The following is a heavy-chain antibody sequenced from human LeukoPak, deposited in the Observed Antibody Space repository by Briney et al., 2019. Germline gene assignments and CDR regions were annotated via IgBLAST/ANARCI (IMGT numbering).Heavy chain of an antibody. D-gene: IGHD3-9*01. CDR1: GGTFSSYA. V-gene: IGHV1-69*05. CDR2: IIPIFGTA. CDR3: AMTTLTYYDILTGYPNWFDP. Sequence: SVKVSXKASGGTFSSYAISWVRQAPGQGLEWMGRIIPIFGTANYAQKFQGRVTITTDESTSTAYMELSSLRSEDTAVYYCAMTTLTYYDILTGYPNWFDPWGQGTLVTVSS. J-gene: IGHJ5*02.